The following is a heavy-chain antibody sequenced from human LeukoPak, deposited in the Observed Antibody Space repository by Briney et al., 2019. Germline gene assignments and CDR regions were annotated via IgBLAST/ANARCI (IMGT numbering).Heavy chain of an antibody. CDR3: AKGRTYFDY. Sequence: PGGSLRLSCAASGFTFSSYEMNWVRQAPGKGLEWVSYISSSGSTIYYADSVKGRFTISRDNSKNTLYLQMNSLRAEDTAVYHCAKGRTYFDYWGQGTLVTVSS. J-gene: IGHJ4*02. CDR2: ISSSGSTI. CDR1: GFTFSSYE. V-gene: IGHV3-48*03.